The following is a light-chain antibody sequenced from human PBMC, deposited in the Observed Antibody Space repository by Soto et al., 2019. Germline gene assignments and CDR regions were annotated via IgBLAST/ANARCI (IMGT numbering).Light chain of an antibody. Sequence: QSALAQPASVSGSRGQSITISCTGTSSDVGRYNYVSWFQQHPGKVPKLIICDVSNWPSGVSDRFSGSKSGNTASLTISGLQPEDEADYYCSSFTSSSTFVFGTGTKLTVL. J-gene: IGLJ1*01. CDR1: SSDVGRYNY. CDR3: SSFTSSSTFV. CDR2: DVS. V-gene: IGLV2-14*03.